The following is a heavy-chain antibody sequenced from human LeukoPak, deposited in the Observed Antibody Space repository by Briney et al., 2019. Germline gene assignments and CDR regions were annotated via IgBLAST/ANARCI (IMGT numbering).Heavy chain of an antibody. CDR1: GGSISSYY. CDR2: IYTSGST. CDR3: AGQGTYYNSSGYYRGLLFDY. D-gene: IGHD3-22*01. J-gene: IGHJ4*02. Sequence: PSETLSLTCTVSGGSISSYYWSWIRQPAGKGLEWIGRIYTSGSTNYNPSLKSRVTMSVDTSKNQFSLKLSSVTAADTAVYYCAGQGTYYNSSGYYRGLLFDYWGQGTLVTVSS. V-gene: IGHV4-4*07.